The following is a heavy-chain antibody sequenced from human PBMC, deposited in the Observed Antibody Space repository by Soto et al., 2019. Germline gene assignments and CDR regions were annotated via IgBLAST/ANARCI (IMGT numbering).Heavy chain of an antibody. D-gene: IGHD4-4*01. J-gene: IGHJ4*02. V-gene: IGHV2-5*01. Sequence: SGPTLVNPTQTLTLTCTFSGFSLSTSGVGVGWIRQPPGKALEWLALIYWNDDKRYSPSLESRLTITKDTSKNQVVLTMTNMDPVDTATYYCAHRPPSTVTFDYWGQGTLVTVSS. CDR1: GFSLSTSGVG. CDR2: IYWNDDK. CDR3: AHRPPSTVTFDY.